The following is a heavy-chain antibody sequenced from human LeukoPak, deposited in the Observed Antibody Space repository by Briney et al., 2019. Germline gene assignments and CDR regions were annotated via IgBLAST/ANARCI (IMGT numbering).Heavy chain of an antibody. Sequence: PGGSLRLSCAASGFTFSSYSMNWVRQAPGRGLEWVASISSSPDYIYYADSVKGRFTISRDNAKNSLYLQMNSLRAEDTAVYFCARDNHPRGRPNRVVIVRGTIHYYGMDVWGQGTTVTVSS. CDR2: ISSSPDYI. D-gene: IGHD2/OR15-2a*01. J-gene: IGHJ6*02. V-gene: IGHV3-21*01. CDR1: GFTFSSYS. CDR3: ARDNHPRGRPNRVVIVRGTIHYYGMDV.